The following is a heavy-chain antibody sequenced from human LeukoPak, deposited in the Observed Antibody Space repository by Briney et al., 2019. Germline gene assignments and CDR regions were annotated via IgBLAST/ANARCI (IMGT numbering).Heavy chain of an antibody. Sequence: GGSLRLSCAASGFAFSSYDMHWVRQVSGKGLEWVSAIGHAGDTYYADPVKGRFTISGEDAKNYFFLQMNSLRAGDTAVYFCAALGDSIYWGQGTLVTVSS. D-gene: IGHD1-26*01. CDR1: GFAFSSYD. CDR3: AALGDSIY. CDR2: IGHAGDT. J-gene: IGHJ4*02. V-gene: IGHV3-13*01.